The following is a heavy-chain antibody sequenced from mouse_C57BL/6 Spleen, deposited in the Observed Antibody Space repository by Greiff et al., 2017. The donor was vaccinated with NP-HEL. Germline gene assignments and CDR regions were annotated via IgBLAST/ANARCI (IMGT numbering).Heavy chain of an antibody. J-gene: IGHJ2*01. Sequence: QVQLQQPGAELVKPGASVKLSCKASGYTFTSYWMHWVKQRPGQGLEWIGMIHPNSGSTNYNEKFKSKATLTVDKSSSTAYMQLSSLTSEDSAVYYCARGDYYYGSSYYFDYWGQGTTLTVSS. D-gene: IGHD1-1*01. CDR1: GYTFTSYW. CDR2: IHPNSGST. V-gene: IGHV1-64*01. CDR3: ARGDYYYGSSYYFDY.